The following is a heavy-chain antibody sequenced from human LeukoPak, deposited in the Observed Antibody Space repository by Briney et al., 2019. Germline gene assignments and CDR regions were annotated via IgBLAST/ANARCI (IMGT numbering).Heavy chain of an antibody. J-gene: IGHJ3*02. Sequence: GGSLRLSCAASGFTFSSYAMSWVRQAPGKGLEWVSAISGSGGSTYYADSVKGRFTISRDNSKNTLYLQMNSLRAEDTAVYYCAKDYYVSSGYYLTNAAFDIWGQGTMVTVSS. D-gene: IGHD3-22*01. CDR3: AKDYYVSSGYYLTNAAFDI. V-gene: IGHV3-23*01. CDR1: GFTFSSYA. CDR2: ISGSGGST.